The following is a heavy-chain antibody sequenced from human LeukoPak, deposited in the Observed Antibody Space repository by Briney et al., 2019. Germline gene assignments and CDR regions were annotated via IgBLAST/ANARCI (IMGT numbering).Heavy chain of an antibody. CDR1: GGTFSSYA. Sequence: GSSVKVSCKASGGTFSSYAISWARQAPGQGLEWMGGIIPIFGTANYAQKFQGRVTITADESTSTAYMELSSLRSEDTAVYYCATCARNFYCYRFDYWGQGTLVTVSS. CDR2: IIPIFGTA. D-gene: IGHD2-2*02. V-gene: IGHV1-69*01. CDR3: ATCARNFYCYRFDY. J-gene: IGHJ4*02.